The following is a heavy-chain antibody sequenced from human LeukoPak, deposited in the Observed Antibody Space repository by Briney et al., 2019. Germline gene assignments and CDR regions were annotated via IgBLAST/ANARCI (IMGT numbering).Heavy chain of an antibody. V-gene: IGHV4-4*02. CDR1: GGSISSSNW. Sequence: SGTLSLTCAVSGGSISSSNWWSWIRQPPGKGLEWIGEINHSGSTNYNPSLKSRVTISVDTSKTKFSLKLSSVTAADTAVYYCARRGSGWYRNNLFDYWGQGTLVTVSS. D-gene: IGHD6-19*01. CDR3: ARRGSGWYRNNLFDY. J-gene: IGHJ4*02. CDR2: INHSGST.